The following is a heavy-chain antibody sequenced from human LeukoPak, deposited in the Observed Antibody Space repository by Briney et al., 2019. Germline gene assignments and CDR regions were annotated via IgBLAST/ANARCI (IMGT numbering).Heavy chain of an antibody. V-gene: IGHV3-21*01. CDR3: ARDSTDLYYDFWSGRDAFDI. Sequence: GGSLRLSCAASGFTFSSYSMNWVRQAPGKGLEWVSSISSSSSYIYYADSVKGRFTISRDNAKNSLYLQMNSLRAEDTAVYYCARDSTDLYYDFWSGRDAFDIWGQGTMVTVSS. CDR1: GFTFSSYS. D-gene: IGHD3-3*01. J-gene: IGHJ3*02. CDR2: ISSSSSYI.